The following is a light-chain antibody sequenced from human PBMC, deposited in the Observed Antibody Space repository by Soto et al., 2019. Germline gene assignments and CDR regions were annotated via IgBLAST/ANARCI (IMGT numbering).Light chain of an antibody. V-gene: IGKV1-9*01. CDR3: QQLYTYPLT. CDR2: AAS. J-gene: IGKJ4*01. Sequence: DLQLTQSPSFLSASVGDRVSITCRASQAISTHLAWYQQRPGKAPKVLMYAASTLQTGVPSRFSGSGSGTDFTLTISSLQPEDFATYYCQQLYTYPLTFGGGTKVEIK. CDR1: QAISTH.